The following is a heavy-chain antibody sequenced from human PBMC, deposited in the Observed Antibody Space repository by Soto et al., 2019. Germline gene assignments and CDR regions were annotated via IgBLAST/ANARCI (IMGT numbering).Heavy chain of an antibody. Sequence: PGGSLRLSCAASGFTFRSYSMNWVRQAPGKGLEWVSSISSSSSYIYYADSVKGRFTISRDNAKNSLYLQMNSLRAEDTAVYYCARDHYDSSGPVPEYFQHWGQGTLVTVSS. D-gene: IGHD3-22*01. CDR1: GFTFRSYS. CDR2: ISSSSSYI. V-gene: IGHV3-21*01. CDR3: ARDHYDSSGPVPEYFQH. J-gene: IGHJ1*01.